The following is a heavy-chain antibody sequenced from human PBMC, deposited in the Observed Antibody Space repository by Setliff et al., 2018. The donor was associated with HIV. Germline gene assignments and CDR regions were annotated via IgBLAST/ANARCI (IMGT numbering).Heavy chain of an antibody. Sequence: PSETLSLTCTVSGGSVSTTYYWGWIRQPPGKGLEWIASIYYSGNTYYNPSLKSRVTISIDTSKNQFSLKLSSVTAADTAVYYCARHLTTAASPSYFDSWGQGTLVTVSS. D-gene: IGHD6-13*01. CDR1: GGSVSTTYY. CDR2: IYYSGNT. J-gene: IGHJ4*02. CDR3: ARHLTTAASPSYFDS. V-gene: IGHV4-39*01.